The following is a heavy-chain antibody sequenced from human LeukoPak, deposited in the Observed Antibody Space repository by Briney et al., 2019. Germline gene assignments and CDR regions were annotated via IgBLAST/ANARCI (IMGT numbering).Heavy chain of an antibody. D-gene: IGHD3-22*01. CDR2: IVVGSGNT. Sequence: SVKVSCKASGFTFTSSAMQWVRQARGQRLEWIGWIVVGSGNTNYAQKFQERVTITRDISTSTAYMELSSLRSEDTAVYYCAATDYYDSSGYSYWGQGTLVTVSS. V-gene: IGHV1-58*02. CDR1: GFTFTSSA. CDR3: AATDYYDSSGYSY. J-gene: IGHJ4*02.